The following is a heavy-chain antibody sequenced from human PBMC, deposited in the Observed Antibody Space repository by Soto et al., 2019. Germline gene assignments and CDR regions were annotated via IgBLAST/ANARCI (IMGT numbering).Heavy chain of an antibody. J-gene: IGHJ4*02. CDR3: ARGNVEGYDFWSGYYTPEWGFDY. V-gene: IGHV1-18*01. CDR1: GYTFTSYG. Sequence: QVQLVQSGAEVKKPGASVKVSCKASGYTFTSYGISWVRQAPGQGLEWMGWISAYNGNTNYAQKLQGRVTMTTDTSTSTAYMELRSLRSDDTTVYYCARGNVEGYDFWSGYYTPEWGFDYWGQGTLVTVSS. CDR2: ISAYNGNT. D-gene: IGHD3-3*01.